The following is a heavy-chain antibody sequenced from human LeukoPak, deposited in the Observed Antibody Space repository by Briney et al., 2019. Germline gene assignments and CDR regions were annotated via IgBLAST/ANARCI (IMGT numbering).Heavy chain of an antibody. Sequence: SVKVSCKASGGTFSSYAISWVRQAPGQGLEWMGRITPIFGTANYAQKFQGRVTITTDESTSTAYMELSSLRSEDTAVYYCARDQYYYDSSGYFDYWGQGTLVTVSS. CDR3: ARDQYYYDSSGYFDY. CDR2: ITPIFGTA. J-gene: IGHJ4*02. V-gene: IGHV1-69*05. CDR1: GGTFSSYA. D-gene: IGHD3-22*01.